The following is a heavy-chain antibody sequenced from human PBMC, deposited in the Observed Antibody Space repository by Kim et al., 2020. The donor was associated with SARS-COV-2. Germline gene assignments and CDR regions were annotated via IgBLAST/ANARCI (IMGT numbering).Heavy chain of an antibody. Sequence: GESLKISCKTSGYNFTNYWNTWVRQRPGKGLEWMGRFDPGDSYSNYGPSFQGHVSISADKSTNTAFLQWSSLEASDTATYYCARVTLSMFEFWGQGTLVAVSS. V-gene: IGHV5-10-1*01. CDR2: FDPGDSYS. CDR1: GYNFTNYW. D-gene: IGHD5-18*01. CDR3: ARVTLSMFEF. J-gene: IGHJ4*02.